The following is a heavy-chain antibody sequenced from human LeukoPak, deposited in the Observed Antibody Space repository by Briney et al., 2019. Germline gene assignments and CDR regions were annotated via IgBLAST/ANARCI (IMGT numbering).Heavy chain of an antibody. CDR3: ATDTDYYDSSGYYGRPKGWFDP. V-gene: IGHV1-2*02. Sequence: ASVKVSCKASGYTFTGYYMHWVRQAPGQGLEWMGWINPNSGGTNYAQKFQGRVTMTEDTSTDTAYMELSSLRSEDTAVYYCATDTDYYDSSGYYGRPKGWFDPWGRGTLVTVSS. D-gene: IGHD3-22*01. CDR1: GYTFTGYY. J-gene: IGHJ5*02. CDR2: INPNSGGT.